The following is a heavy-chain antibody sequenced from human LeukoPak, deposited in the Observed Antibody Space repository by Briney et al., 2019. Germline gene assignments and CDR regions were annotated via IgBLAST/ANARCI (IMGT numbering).Heavy chain of an antibody. CDR1: GFIFSSYW. CDR2: IKEDGSEK. J-gene: IGHJ4*02. Sequence: GGSLRLSCAASGFIFSSYWMSWVRQAPGKGLEWVANIKEDGSEKDYVDSVKGRFTISRDNAKNSLYLQMNSLRAEDTAVYYCAKDGVHYCGGDCWFDYWGQGTLVTVSS. CDR3: AKDGVHYCGGDCWFDY. D-gene: IGHD2-21*01. V-gene: IGHV3-7*01.